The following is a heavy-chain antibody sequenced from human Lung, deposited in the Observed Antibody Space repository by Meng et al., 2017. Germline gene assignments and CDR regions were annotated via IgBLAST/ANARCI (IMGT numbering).Heavy chain of an antibody. CDR3: SKNDFSCLGY. Sequence: VQLEVSGPGLVKPSGTLSLTCAVSGGSISSDNWWRWVRQPPGKGLEWIGEIYHSVSTNYNTSLKGRITRSVDKPKNQFSLTLSSVTAADTAVYYCSKNDFSCLGYRGQRTLVTVSS. CDR2: IYHSVST. D-gene: IGHD3-3*01. J-gene: IGHJ4*02. CDR1: GGSISSDNW. V-gene: IGHV4-4*02.